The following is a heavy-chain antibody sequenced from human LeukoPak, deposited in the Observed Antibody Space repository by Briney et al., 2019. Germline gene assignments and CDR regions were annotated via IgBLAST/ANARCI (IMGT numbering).Heavy chain of an antibody. J-gene: IGHJ4*02. D-gene: IGHD3-22*01. CDR3: AKGSSGYFFGL. CDR1: GFIFNNYG. V-gene: IGHV3-23*01. Sequence: GGSLRLSCAASGFIFNNYGLVWVRQAPGKGLEWVSAISNDGGGTTYADFVKGRFSVSRDNSKNTLFLQMNSLRAEDAALYYCAKGSSGYFFGLWGQGALVTGSS. CDR2: ISNDGGGT.